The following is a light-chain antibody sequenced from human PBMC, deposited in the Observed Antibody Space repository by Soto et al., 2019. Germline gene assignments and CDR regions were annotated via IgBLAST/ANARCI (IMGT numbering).Light chain of an antibody. CDR3: QEYNNWDPPT. CDR2: GAS. CDR1: QSVSSN. V-gene: IGKV3-15*01. Sequence: EIVMTQSPATLSVSPGERATLSCRASQSVSSNLAWYQQKPGQAPRLLIYGASTRATGIPARFSGSGSGTEFTLTISSLQAEDCAGKDCQEYNNWDPPTFGAGTRLDIK. J-gene: IGKJ5*01.